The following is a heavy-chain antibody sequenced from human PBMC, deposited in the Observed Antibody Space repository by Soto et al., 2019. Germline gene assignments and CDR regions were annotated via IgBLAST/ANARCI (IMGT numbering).Heavy chain of an antibody. V-gene: IGHV3-23*01. CDR1: GFSFGSYA. J-gene: IGHJ4*01. CDR2: ITAAGGSI. CDR3: ARASGEGYPGNRCFYH. Sequence: GGSLRLSCAASGFSFGSYAMSWVRQAPGKGLEWVSAITAAGGSILNADSVKGRFTISRDNSRNTLYLQMNSLRGEDAAIYYCARASGEGYPGNRCFYHRGQGNL. D-gene: IGHD3-10*01.